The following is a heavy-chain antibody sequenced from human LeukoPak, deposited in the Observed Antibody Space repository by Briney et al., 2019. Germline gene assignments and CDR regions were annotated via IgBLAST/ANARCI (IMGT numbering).Heavy chain of an antibody. V-gene: IGHV3-30*18. CDR3: AKDLRQPYVGTLDI. CDR1: GFTFSSYG. D-gene: IGHD1-1*01. CDR2: ISYDGSYN. J-gene: IGHJ3*02. Sequence: GGSLRLSCAASGFTFSSYGMHWVRQAPGKGLEWVAVISYDGSYNYYADSVKGRFTISRDNSKNTLYLQMNSLRAEDTAVYYCAKDLRQPYVGTLDIWGQGTMVTVSS.